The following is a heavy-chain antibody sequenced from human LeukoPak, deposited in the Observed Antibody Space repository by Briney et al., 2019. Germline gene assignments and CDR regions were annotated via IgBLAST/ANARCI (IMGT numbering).Heavy chain of an antibody. J-gene: IGHJ3*02. CDR1: GGSISSYY. D-gene: IGHD5-12*01. Sequence: PSETLSLTCTVSGGSISSYYCSWIRQPPGKGLEWIGYIYYSGSTYYNPSLKSRVTISVDTSKNQFSLKLSSVTAADTAVYYCARYSGYPIDAFDIWGQGTMVTVSS. CDR3: ARYSGYPIDAFDI. V-gene: IGHV4-59*01. CDR2: IYYSGST.